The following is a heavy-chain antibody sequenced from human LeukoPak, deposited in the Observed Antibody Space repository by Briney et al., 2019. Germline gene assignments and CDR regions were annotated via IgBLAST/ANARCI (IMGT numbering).Heavy chain of an antibody. Sequence: ASVKVSCKASGYTFTSYDINWVRQATGQGLEWMGWMNPNSGNTGYAQKFQGRVTMTRNTSISTAYMELSSLRSEDTAVYYCARGQPGYDSSGYFYWFDPWGQGTLVTVSS. CDR1: GYTFTSYD. J-gene: IGHJ5*02. V-gene: IGHV1-8*01. CDR3: ARGQPGYDSSGYFYWFDP. CDR2: MNPNSGNT. D-gene: IGHD3-22*01.